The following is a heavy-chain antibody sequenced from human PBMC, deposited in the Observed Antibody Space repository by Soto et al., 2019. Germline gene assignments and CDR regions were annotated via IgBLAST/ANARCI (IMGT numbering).Heavy chain of an antibody. Sequence: ASVKVSCKASGYTFTSYDINWVRQATGQGLEWMGWMNPNSGNTGYAQKFQGRVTMTRNTSISTAYMELSSLRSEDTAVYYCARKKTLLRYNWNSAFDPWGQGTLVTVS. V-gene: IGHV1-8*01. CDR3: ARKKTLLRYNWNSAFDP. CDR2: MNPNSGNT. D-gene: IGHD1-7*01. J-gene: IGHJ5*02. CDR1: GYTFTSYD.